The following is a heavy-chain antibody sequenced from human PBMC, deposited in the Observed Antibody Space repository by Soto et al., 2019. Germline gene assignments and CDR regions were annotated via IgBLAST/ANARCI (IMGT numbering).Heavy chain of an antibody. Sequence: PGGSLRLSCAASGFTFSPYWMTWVHQAPGKGLEWVANIKEDGSEKYYADSVKGRFTISRDNAKNSLYVEMNSLRVEDTAVYYCASEAISGTLDFWGQGALVTVSS. J-gene: IGHJ4*02. D-gene: IGHD1-20*01. CDR1: GFTFSPYW. CDR3: ASEAISGTLDF. V-gene: IGHV3-7*03. CDR2: IKEDGSEK.